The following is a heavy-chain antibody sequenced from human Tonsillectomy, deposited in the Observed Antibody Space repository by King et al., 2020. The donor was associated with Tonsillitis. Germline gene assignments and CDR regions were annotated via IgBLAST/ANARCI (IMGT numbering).Heavy chain of an antibody. J-gene: IGHJ4*02. CDR2: IYTSESP. D-gene: IGHD2-2*01. V-gene: IGHV4-4*07. CDR1: GGSITSYY. CDR3: ARGASRVSPAAYTFDY. Sequence: QLQESGPGLVKPSETLSLTCSISGGSITSYYWSWIRQPAGKGLEWIGRIYTSESPNYNPSLRSRVTMSVDTSKNQFSLKLTSVTAADTAVYYCARGASRVSPAAYTFDYWGQGILVTVSS.